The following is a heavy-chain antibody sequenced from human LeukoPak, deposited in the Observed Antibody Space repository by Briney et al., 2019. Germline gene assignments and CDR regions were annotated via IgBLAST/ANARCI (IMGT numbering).Heavy chain of an antibody. CDR3: TSLGYCSGGSRLDY. CDR1: GFTFSSYS. V-gene: IGHV3-30*03. CDR2: ISYDGSNK. D-gene: IGHD2-15*01. J-gene: IGHJ4*02. Sequence: GGSLRLSCAASGFTFSSYSMNWVRQAPGKGLEWVAVISYDGSNKYYADSVKGRFTISRDNSKNTLYLQMNSLKTEDTAVYYCTSLGYCSGGSRLDYWGQGTLVTVSS.